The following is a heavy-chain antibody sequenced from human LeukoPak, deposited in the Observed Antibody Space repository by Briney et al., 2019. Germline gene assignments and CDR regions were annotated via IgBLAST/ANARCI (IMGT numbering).Heavy chain of an antibody. CDR1: GFSFRNYG. V-gene: IGHV1-18*01. J-gene: IGHJ4*02. D-gene: IGHD4-17*01. CDR2: IISHNGDT. Sequence: ASVKVSCKTSGFSFRNYGVSWVRQAPGQGLEWMGWIISHNGDTELAQKFQGRVSLTTDTSTTTVFMELRSLTSDDTAVYYCARDRGFGDYVDDGADILDYWGQGTLATVSS. CDR3: ARDRGFGDYVDDGADILDY.